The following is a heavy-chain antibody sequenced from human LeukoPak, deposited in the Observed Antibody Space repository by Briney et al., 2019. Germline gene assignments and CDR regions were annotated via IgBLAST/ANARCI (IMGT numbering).Heavy chain of an antibody. V-gene: IGHV4-34*01. CDR1: GGSFSGYY. D-gene: IGHD3-10*01. CDR3: ARDPLTMVRGVPYYYYYMDV. J-gene: IGHJ6*03. Sequence: PSETLSLTCAVYGGSFSGYYWGWIRQPPGKGLEWIGSIYYSGSTYYNPSLKSRVTISVDTSKNQFSLKLSSVTAADTAVYYCARDPLTMVRGVPYYYYYMDVWGKGTTVTVSS. CDR2: IYYSGST.